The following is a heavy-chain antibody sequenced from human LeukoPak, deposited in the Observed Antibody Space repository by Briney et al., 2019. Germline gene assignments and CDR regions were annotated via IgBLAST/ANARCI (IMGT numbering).Heavy chain of an antibody. J-gene: IGHJ4*02. CDR1: GGTFSSYA. Sequence: SMKVSCKASGGTFSSYAISWVRQAPGQGLEWMGGIIPIFGTANYAQKFQGRVTITTDESTSTAYMELSSLRSEDTAVYYCARVFARSGEIRGSYYYYWGQGTLVTVSS. D-gene: IGHD1-26*01. CDR2: IIPIFGTA. V-gene: IGHV1-69*05. CDR3: ARVFARSGEIRGSYYYY.